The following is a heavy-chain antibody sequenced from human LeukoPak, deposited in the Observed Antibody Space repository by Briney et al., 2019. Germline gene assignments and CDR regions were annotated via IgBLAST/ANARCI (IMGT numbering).Heavy chain of an antibody. D-gene: IGHD6-19*01. V-gene: IGHV4-59*01. CDR3: AREIAVAGTAFDI. J-gene: IGHJ3*02. CDR2: IYYSGST. CDR1: GGSISSYY. Sequence: SETLSLPCTVSGGSISSYYWSWIRQPPGKGLEWIGYIYYSGSTNYSPSLKSRVTISVDTSKNQFSLKLSSVTAADTAVYYCAREIAVAGTAFDIWGQGTMVTVSS.